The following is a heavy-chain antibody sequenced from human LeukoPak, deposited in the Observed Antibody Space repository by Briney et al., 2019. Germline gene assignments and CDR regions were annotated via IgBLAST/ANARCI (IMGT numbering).Heavy chain of an antibody. CDR2: IRSKAYGGTT. D-gene: IGHD6-13*01. CDR3: TRATGYSSSWYSRGAPDY. V-gene: IGHV3-49*03. J-gene: IGHJ4*02. Sequence: GSLRLSCTASGFTFGDYAMSWFRQAPGKGLEWVGFIRSKAYGGTTEYAASVKGRFTISRDDSKSIAYLQMNSLKTEDTAVYYCTRATGYSSSWYSRGAPDYWGQGTLVTVSS. CDR1: GFTFGDYA.